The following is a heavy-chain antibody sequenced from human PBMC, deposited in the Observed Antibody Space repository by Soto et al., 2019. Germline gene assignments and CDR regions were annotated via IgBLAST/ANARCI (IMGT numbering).Heavy chain of an antibody. CDR3: ASDAGYSSGWYEGNWFDP. CDR1: GFPFSSYG. D-gene: IGHD6-19*01. V-gene: IGHV3-48*02. Sequence: EVQLVESGGGLVQPGGSLRLSCAASGFPFSSYGMNWVRQAPGKGLEWVSYIGGSSSPIFYADSVKGRFTISRDNAKYSVYLQMNSLRDEDTAVYYCASDAGYSSGWYEGNWFDPWGQGTLLTVSS. J-gene: IGHJ5*02. CDR2: IGGSSSPI.